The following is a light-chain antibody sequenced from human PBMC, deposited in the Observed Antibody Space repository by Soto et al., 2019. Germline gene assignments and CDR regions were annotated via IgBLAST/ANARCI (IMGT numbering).Light chain of an antibody. CDR2: HAS. Sequence: TLSPSTLSGREKDIVMIDCRASQSISAWLAWYQQKPGTAPKLLIYHASNLESGVPSRFSGSGSGTEFTLTINSLQPHDFAPDYCQVYPIYSGRFCQRTKVDI. CDR3: QVYPIYSGR. J-gene: IGKJ1*01. V-gene: IGKV1-5*01. CDR1: QSISAW.